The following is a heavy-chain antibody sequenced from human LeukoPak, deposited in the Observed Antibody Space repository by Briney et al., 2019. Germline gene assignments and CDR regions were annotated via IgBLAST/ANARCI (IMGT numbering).Heavy chain of an antibody. CDR2: IYYSGST. CDR3: ARDAYSGYTLREGGAFDI. D-gene: IGHD5-12*01. V-gene: IGHV4-59*01. Sequence: PSETLSLTCTVSGGSISSYYWSWIRQPPGKGLEWIGYIYYSGSTNYNPSLKSRVTISVDTSKNQFSLKLSSVTAADTAVYYCARDAYSGYTLREGGAFDIWGQGTMVTVSS. CDR1: GGSISSYY. J-gene: IGHJ3*02.